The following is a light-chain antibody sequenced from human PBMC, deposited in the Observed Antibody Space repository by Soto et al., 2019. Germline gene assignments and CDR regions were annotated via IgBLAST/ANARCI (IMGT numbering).Light chain of an antibody. Sequence: EIVLTQSPGTLSLSPVERATLSCSASQSVSNNYLAWYQQKPGQAPRRLIFGASNRANGIPDRFSGSGSGTDFTLTISRLEPEDFAVFYCQQYGSSPLTCGGGTKGDIK. CDR2: GAS. V-gene: IGKV3-20*01. CDR3: QQYGSSPLT. J-gene: IGKJ4*01. CDR1: QSVSNNY.